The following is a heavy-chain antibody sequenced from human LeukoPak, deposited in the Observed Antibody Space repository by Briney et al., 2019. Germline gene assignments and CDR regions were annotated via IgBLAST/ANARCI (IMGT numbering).Heavy chain of an antibody. D-gene: IGHD6-13*01. CDR3: AREGGEQELAN. Sequence: PGGSLRLSCAASGFTFSNCWMHWVRQAPGKGLVWLSRLNGDGSQTRYADSVKGRFTISRDNAKNTVYLQMNSLRVEDTAVYLCAREGGEQELANWGQGTLVTVSS. J-gene: IGHJ4*02. CDR1: GFTFSNCW. CDR2: LNGDGSQT. V-gene: IGHV3-74*01.